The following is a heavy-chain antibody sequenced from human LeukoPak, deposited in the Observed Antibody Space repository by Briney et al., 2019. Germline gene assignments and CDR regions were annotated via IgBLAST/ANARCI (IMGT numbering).Heavy chain of an antibody. CDR2: IIPIFGTA. CDR3: AGPGIDYDSSGYYSPGAFDI. Sequence: SVKVSCKASGGTFSSYAISWVRQAPGQGLEWMGRIIPIFGTANYAQKFQGRVTITTDESTSTAYMELSSLRSEDTAVYYCAGPGIDYDSSGYYSPGAFDIWGQGTMVTVSS. D-gene: IGHD3-22*01. V-gene: IGHV1-69*05. CDR1: GGTFSSYA. J-gene: IGHJ3*02.